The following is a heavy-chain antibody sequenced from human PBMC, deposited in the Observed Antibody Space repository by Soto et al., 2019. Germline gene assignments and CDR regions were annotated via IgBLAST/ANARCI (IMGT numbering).Heavy chain of an antibody. D-gene: IGHD5-12*01. V-gene: IGHV4-31*03. Sequence: SETLSLTCTVSGGSISSSGYYWSWIRQHPGKGLEWIGYIYYSGNTYYNPSLESRVSISLDTSKKQFSLNLSSVTAADTAVYYCARARRDGYNYFDSWGQGTLVTVSS. J-gene: IGHJ4*02. CDR3: ARARRDGYNYFDS. CDR1: GGSISSSGYY. CDR2: IYYSGNT.